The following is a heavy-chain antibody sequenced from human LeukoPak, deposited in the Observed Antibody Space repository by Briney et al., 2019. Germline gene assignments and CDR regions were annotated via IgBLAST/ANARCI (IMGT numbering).Heavy chain of an antibody. V-gene: IGHV1-69*06. CDR2: IIPIFGTA. J-gene: IGHJ3*02. CDR3: AGRLRYFDQGAFDI. Sequence: ASAKVSCKASGGTFSSYATSWVRQAPGQGLEWMGGIIPIFGTANYAQKFQGRVTITADKSTSTAYMELSSLRSEDTAVYYCAGRLRYFDQGAFDIWGQGTMVTVSS. D-gene: IGHD3-9*01. CDR1: GGTFSSYA.